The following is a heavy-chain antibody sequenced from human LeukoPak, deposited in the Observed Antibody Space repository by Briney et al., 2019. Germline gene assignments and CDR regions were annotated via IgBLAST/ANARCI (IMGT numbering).Heavy chain of an antibody. V-gene: IGHV3-21*01. D-gene: IGHD5-12*01. Sequence: PGGSLRLSCAASGFTLSSYSMNWVRQAPGKGLEWVSSISSSSSYIYYADSVNGRFTISRDNAKNSLYLQMNSLRAEDTAVYYCARDARYSGHDHWGQGTLVTVSS. CDR2: ISSSSSYI. CDR3: ARDARYSGHDH. CDR1: GFTLSSYS. J-gene: IGHJ4*02.